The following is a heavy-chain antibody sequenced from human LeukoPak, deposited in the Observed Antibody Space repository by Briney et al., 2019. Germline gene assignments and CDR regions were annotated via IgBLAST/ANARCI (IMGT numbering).Heavy chain of an antibody. D-gene: IGHD4/OR15-4a*01. CDR2: INHSGST. Sequence: SETLSLTCAVYGGSFSGYYWSWIRQPPGKGLEWIGEINHSGSTNYNPSLKSRVTISVDTSKNQFSLKLSSVTAAGTAVYYCARYSYGGSYFDYWGQGTLVTVSS. CDR3: ARYSYGGSYFDY. V-gene: IGHV4-34*01. J-gene: IGHJ4*02. CDR1: GGSFSGYY.